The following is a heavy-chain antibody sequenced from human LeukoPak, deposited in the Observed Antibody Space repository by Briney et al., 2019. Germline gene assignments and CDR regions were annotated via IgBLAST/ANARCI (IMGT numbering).Heavy chain of an antibody. J-gene: IGHJ4*02. Sequence: ASVKVSCKASGYTFTSYYMHWVRQAPGQGLEWMGIINPSGGSTSYAQKFQGRVTMTRDTSTSTVYMELSSLRSEDTAVYYCARVLLRYYGSGSYFDYWGQGTLVTVSS. CDR2: INPSGGST. CDR1: GYTFTSYY. D-gene: IGHD3-10*01. CDR3: ARVLLRYYGSGSYFDY. V-gene: IGHV1-46*01.